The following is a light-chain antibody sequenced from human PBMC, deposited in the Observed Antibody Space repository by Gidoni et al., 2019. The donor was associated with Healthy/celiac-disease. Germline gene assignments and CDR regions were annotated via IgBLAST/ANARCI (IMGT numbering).Light chain of an antibody. J-gene: IGKJ2*01. CDR1: QSVSSSY. Sequence: EIVLTPSPGTLSLSPGERATLSCRASQSVSSSYLAWYPPKPGQAPRLLIYCACSRSTGIPDRFSGSWSGTDFPLTISRLEPEDFAVYYCQQYGSSRGYTFGQGTKLEIK. CDR2: CAC. V-gene: IGKV3-20*01. CDR3: QQYGSSRGYT.